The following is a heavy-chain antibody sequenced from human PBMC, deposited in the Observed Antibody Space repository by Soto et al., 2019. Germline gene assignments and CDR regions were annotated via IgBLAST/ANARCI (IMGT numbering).Heavy chain of an antibody. Sequence: VQLQESGPGLVKPSETLSLSCTVSGASLLSSYWSWVRQPAGKGLEWIGHIFSSGRTSSNPSLKNRLTLSIDTSKNLFSLNLSSVTAADTAVYYCAKGWDEKYFDSWGQGSLVTVSS. V-gene: IGHV4-4*07. CDR2: IFSSGRT. J-gene: IGHJ4*02. CDR3: AKGWDEKYFDS. CDR1: GASLLSSY. D-gene: IGHD1-26*01.